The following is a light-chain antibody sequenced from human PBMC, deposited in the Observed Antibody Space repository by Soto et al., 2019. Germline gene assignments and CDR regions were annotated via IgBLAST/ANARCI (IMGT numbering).Light chain of an antibody. Sequence: DIQMTQSPSSLSASVGDRVTITCRTSQNIIKYLNWYQQKPGKAPKVLIYGTSTLQTGVPLRFSGCVSGIDFTLTISSLQPEDFAAYYCQQTYTTPYTFGQGTKLDIK. J-gene: IGKJ2*01. CDR3: QQTYTTPYT. V-gene: IGKV1-39*01. CDR1: QNIIKY. CDR2: GTS.